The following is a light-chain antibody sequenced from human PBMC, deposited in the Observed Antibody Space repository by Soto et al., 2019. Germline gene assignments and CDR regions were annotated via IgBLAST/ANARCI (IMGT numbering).Light chain of an antibody. CDR3: QQYNNWPWT. V-gene: IGKV3-15*01. CDR2: GAS. J-gene: IGKJ1*01. CDR1: QIVSSN. Sequence: EIVMTQSKATLSVSPGERATLSCRASQIVSSNLAWYQQKPGQAPRLLIYGASTRATGIPARFSGSGSGTEFTLTISSLQSEDFAVYYCQQYNNWPWTFGQGTKVDIK.